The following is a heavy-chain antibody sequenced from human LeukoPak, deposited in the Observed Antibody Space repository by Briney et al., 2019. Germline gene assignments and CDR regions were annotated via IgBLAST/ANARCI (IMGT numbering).Heavy chain of an antibody. CDR2: INHSGST. Sequence: SETLSLTCPVSGGSVSSSRYYWGWIRQPPGKGLEWIGEINHSGSTNYNPSLKSRVTISVDTSKNQFSLKLSSVTAADTAVYYCAPRGGIAAAGTGLGDWGQGTLVTVSS. J-gene: IGHJ4*02. D-gene: IGHD6-13*01. CDR1: GGSVSSSRYY. CDR3: APRGGIAAAGTGLGD. V-gene: IGHV4-39*07.